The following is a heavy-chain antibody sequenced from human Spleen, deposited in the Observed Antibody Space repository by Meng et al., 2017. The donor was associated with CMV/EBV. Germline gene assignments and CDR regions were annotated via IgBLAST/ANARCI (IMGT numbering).Heavy chain of an antibody. CDR3: ANSLGY. CDR1: GYTFTAHY. CDR2: MNPNSGNT. D-gene: IGHD3-16*01. Sequence: ASVKVSCKASGYTFTAHYFHWVRQAPGQGLEWMGWMNPNSGNTGYAQKFQGRVTITRNTSISTAYMELSSLRSEDTAVYYCANSLGYWGQGTLVTVSS. V-gene: IGHV1-8*03. J-gene: IGHJ4*02.